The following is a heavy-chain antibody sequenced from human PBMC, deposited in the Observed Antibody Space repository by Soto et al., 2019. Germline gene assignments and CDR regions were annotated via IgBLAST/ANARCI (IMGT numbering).Heavy chain of an antibody. Sequence: EVQLLESGGGLVQPGGSLRLSCAASGFTFSSYAMSWVRQAPGKGLEWVSAISGSGGSTYYADSVKGRFTISRDNSKNTLYLQMNSLRDEDTAVYYCAKGTTMVRGVVRPVDYWGQGTLVTVSS. J-gene: IGHJ4*02. CDR3: AKGTTMVRGVVRPVDY. D-gene: IGHD3-10*01. V-gene: IGHV3-23*01. CDR1: GFTFSSYA. CDR2: ISGSGGST.